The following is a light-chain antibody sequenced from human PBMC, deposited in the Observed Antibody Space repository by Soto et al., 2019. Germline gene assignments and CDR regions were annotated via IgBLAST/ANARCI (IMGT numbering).Light chain of an antibody. Sequence: LTQPHSVSGSPGKTVTISCTGSSGNIASNYVSWYQQHPGKAPKLMIYEVSHRPSGVSNRFSGSKSGNTASLTISGLQAEDEAEYYCSSYTSSSTPVVFGGGTKLTVL. CDR1: SGNIASNY. CDR2: EVS. V-gene: IGLV2-14*01. CDR3: SSYTSSSTPVV. J-gene: IGLJ2*01.